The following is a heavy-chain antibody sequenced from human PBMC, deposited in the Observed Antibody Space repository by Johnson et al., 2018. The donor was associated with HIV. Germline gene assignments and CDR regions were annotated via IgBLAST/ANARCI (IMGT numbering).Heavy chain of an antibody. Sequence: DVQLVESGGGCAKPGGSLRLSCAASGFTFSSYAMSWVRQAPGKGLEWVSAISGSGGSTYYADSVPGRFTIPRDNSKNTLYLQMNSLRSEDTALYYCARVVGDTTGGRAFDIWGQGTMVTVSS. D-gene: IGHD1-26*01. J-gene: IGHJ3*02. V-gene: IGHV3-23*04. CDR3: ARVVGDTTGGRAFDI. CDR2: ISGSGGST. CDR1: GFTFSSYA.